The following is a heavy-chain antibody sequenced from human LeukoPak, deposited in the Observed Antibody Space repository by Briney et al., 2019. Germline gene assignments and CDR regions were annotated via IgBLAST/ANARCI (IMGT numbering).Heavy chain of an antibody. CDR3: ATDLGTQSDY. D-gene: IGHD7-27*01. CDR2: IYSGGTT. J-gene: IGHJ4*02. CDR1: GFTVSSKY. V-gene: IGHV3-66*01. Sequence: GGSLRLSCAASGFTVSSKYMSWVRQAPGKGVEWVSVIYSGGTTYYADSVKGRFTISRDNSKNTLYLQMNSLRAEDTAVYYCATDLGTQSDYWGQGTLVTVSS.